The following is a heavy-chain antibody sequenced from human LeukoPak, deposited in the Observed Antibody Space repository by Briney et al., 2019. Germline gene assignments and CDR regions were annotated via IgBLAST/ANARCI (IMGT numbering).Heavy chain of an antibody. V-gene: IGHV1-18*01. CDR3: AVRNTSSWSPFDF. CDR1: GYTFTNYG. J-gene: IGHJ4*02. D-gene: IGHD6-13*01. Sequence: GASVKVSFKASGYTFTNYGISWVRQAPGQGLGWMGWISAYNGDTNYAQKLQGRVTMTTDTSTSTAYMELRSLRSDDTAIYYCAVRNTSSWSPFDFWGQGTLVTVSS. CDR2: ISAYNGDT.